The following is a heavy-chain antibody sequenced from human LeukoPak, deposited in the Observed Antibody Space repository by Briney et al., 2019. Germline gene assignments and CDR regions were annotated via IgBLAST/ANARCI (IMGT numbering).Heavy chain of an antibody. V-gene: IGHV4-31*03. CDR1: GGSISSGGYY. Sequence: SETLSLTCTVSGGSISSGGYYWSWIRQHPGKFLEWIGYIYYSGSTYYNPSLKSRVTISVDTSKNQFSLKLSSVTAADTAVYYCARDPTDYGDYYYYGMDVWGQGTTVTVSS. CDR2: IYYSGST. J-gene: IGHJ6*02. CDR3: ARDPTDYGDYYYYGMDV. D-gene: IGHD4-17*01.